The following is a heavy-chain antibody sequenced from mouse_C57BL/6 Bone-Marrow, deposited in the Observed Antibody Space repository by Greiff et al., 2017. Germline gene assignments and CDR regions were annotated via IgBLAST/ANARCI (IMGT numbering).Heavy chain of an antibody. CDR2: INPKNGGT. CDR1: GYTFTDYY. V-gene: IGHV1-26*01. D-gene: IGHD1-1*01. J-gene: IGHJ2*01. CDR3: ARSVYYGSYFDD. Sequence: VQLQPSGPELVKPGASVKISCKASGYTFTDYYMNWVKQSHGKSLEWIGDINPKNGGTSYNQKFKGKSTLTVDKSASTAYMELRSLTSEDSAVYYCARSVYYGSYFDDWGQGTTLTVSS.